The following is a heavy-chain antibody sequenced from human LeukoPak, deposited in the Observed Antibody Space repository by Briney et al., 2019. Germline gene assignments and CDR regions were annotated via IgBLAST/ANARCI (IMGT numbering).Heavy chain of an antibody. J-gene: IGHJ4*02. D-gene: IGHD3-10*01. Sequence: GGSLRLSCAASGFTFSSYGMHWVRQAPGKGLEWVAVISYDGSNKYYADSVKGRFTISRDNSKNTLYLQMNSLRAEDTAVYYCARDEINGDGLDYWGQGTLVTVSS. V-gene: IGHV3-30*03. CDR2: ISYDGSNK. CDR1: GFTFSSYG. CDR3: ARDEINGDGLDY.